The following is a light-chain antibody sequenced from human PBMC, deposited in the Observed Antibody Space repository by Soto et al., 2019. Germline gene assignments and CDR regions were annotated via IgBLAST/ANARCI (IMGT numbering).Light chain of an antibody. J-gene: IGLJ1*01. CDR3: SSYTSSSTLV. Sequence: QSALTQPASVSGSPGQSITISRTGTSSDVGGYNYVSWYQQHPGEAPKLMIYDVSNRPSGVSNRFSGSKSGNTASLTISGLQAEDEADYYCSSYTSSSTLVFGTGTKVTVL. CDR2: DVS. CDR1: SSDVGGYNY. V-gene: IGLV2-14*01.